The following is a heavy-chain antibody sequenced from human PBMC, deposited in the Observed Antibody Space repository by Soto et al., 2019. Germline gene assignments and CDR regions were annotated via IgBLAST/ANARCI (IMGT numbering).Heavy chain of an antibody. V-gene: IGHV3-30-3*01. J-gene: IGHJ3*02. CDR1: GFTFSSYA. Sequence: QVQLVESGGGVVQPGRSLRLSCAASGFTFSSYAMHWVRQAPGKGLEWVAVISYDGSNKYYADSVKGRFTISRDNYKNTVYLQMNSVRAEDTAVYYCAPVYGDNVGGVFDIWGQGTMVTVSS. CDR3: APVYGDNVGGVFDI. D-gene: IGHD4-17*01. CDR2: ISYDGSNK.